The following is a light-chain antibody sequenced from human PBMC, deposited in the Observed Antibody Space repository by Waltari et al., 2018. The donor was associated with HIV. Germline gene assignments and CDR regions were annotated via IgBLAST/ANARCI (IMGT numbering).Light chain of an antibody. CDR3: CSYAGMYTWV. Sequence: QSSLTQPRSVSGSPGQSVTISCSGTSSDVGSYNYVSWYQQHPGKAPKVMIYDVSKRPSGLPDRFSGSKSGKTASLTISGLQAEDEADYYCCSYAGMYTWVFGGGTKLTVL. CDR2: DVS. CDR1: SSDVGSYNY. J-gene: IGLJ3*02. V-gene: IGLV2-11*01.